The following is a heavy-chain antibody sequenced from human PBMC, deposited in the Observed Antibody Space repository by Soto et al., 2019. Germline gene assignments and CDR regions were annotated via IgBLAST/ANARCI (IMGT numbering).Heavy chain of an antibody. CDR2: INPSGGST. CDR3: ASTTTGYWSSTSCYGDAFDI. J-gene: IGHJ3*02. D-gene: IGHD2-2*03. V-gene: IGHV1-46*03. CDR1: GYTFTSYY. Sequence: QVQLVQSGAEVKKPGASVKVSCKASGYTFTSYYMHWVRQAPGQGLEWMGIINPSGGSTSYAQKFQGRVIMTRDTSTSTVYMELSSLRSEDTAVYYCASTTTGYWSSTSCYGDAFDIWGQGTMVTVSS.